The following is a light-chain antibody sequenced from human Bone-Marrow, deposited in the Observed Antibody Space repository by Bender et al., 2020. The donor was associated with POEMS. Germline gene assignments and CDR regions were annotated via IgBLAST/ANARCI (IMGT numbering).Light chain of an antibody. CDR2: DVN. CDR3: SSYAGSRGVV. J-gene: IGLJ2*01. Sequence: QSALTQPRSVSGSPGQSVTISCTGTSSDVGGYNYVSWYQQHPGKAPKLMIYDVNERPSGVPDRFSGSKSGNTASLTISGLQAEDEADYYCSSYAGSRGVVFGGGTRVTVL. CDR1: SSDVGGYNY. V-gene: IGLV2-11*01.